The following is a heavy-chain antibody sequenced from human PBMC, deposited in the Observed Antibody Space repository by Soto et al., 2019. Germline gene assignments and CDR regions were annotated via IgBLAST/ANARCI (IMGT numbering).Heavy chain of an antibody. J-gene: IGHJ4*02. CDR1: GVSITSYY. CDR3: ACLYNWNGWSDY. Sequence: QVQLQESGPGLVKPSETLSLTCTVSGVSITSYYWSWIRQPAGKGLEWIGRIYSSGSTNYNPSLKSRVTMSIDTSKTPFSLKLSSVTAADTAVYYCACLYNWNGWSDYWGQGTLVTVSS. CDR2: IYSSGST. D-gene: IGHD1-20*01. V-gene: IGHV4-4*07.